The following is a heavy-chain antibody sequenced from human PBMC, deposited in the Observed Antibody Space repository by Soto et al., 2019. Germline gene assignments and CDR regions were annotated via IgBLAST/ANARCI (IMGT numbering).Heavy chain of an antibody. CDR3: AREGVGYYYDSSGYSGFDY. Sequence: GASVKVSCKASGYTFTSYGISWVRQAPGQGLEWMGWISAYNGNTNYAQKLQGRVTMTTDTSTSTAYMELRSLRSDDTAVYYCAREGVGYYYDSSGYSGFDYWGQGTLVTVSS. CDR2: ISAYNGNT. CDR1: GYTFTSYG. J-gene: IGHJ4*02. D-gene: IGHD3-22*01. V-gene: IGHV1-18*01.